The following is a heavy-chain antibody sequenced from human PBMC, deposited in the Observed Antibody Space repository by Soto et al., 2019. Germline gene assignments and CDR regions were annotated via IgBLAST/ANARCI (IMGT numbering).Heavy chain of an antibody. D-gene: IGHD6-19*01. CDR1: GFIFTDAY. V-gene: IGHV3-15*07. CDR3: ATGWSSRDY. CDR2: IKSTSAGGTT. Sequence: EGQLVESGGGLVKPGGSLRLSCAASGFIFTDAYMNWVRQAPGKGLEWVGRIKSTSAGGTTEDAAPVKGRFIISRDDSKNMLYLQMNSLKIDETAVYYCATGWSSRDYWGQGALVIVSS. J-gene: IGHJ4*02.